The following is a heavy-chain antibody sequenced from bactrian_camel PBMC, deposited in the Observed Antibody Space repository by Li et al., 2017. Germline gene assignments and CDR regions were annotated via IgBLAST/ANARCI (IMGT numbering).Heavy chain of an antibody. Sequence: HVQLVESGGGSVQTGGSLRLSCAAAGNTAKTYSVAWFRQAPGKEREGVAGMNNQGDTNYADSVKGRFTISRDDTANTFYLQMNNLTPEDTAMYYCAAAWGRHINPVYILQEHRFPRWGHGTQVTVS. CDR2: MNNQGDT. CDR3: AAAWGRHINPVYILQEHRFPR. J-gene: IGHJ4*01. CDR1: GNTAKTYS. V-gene: IGHV3S53*01. D-gene: IGHD2*01.